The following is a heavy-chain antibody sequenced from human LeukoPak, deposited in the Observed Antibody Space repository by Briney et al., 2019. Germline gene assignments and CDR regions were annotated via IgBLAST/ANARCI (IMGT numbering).Heavy chain of an antibody. Sequence: ASVKVSCKASGYTFTGYYMHWERQAPGQGLEWMGRINPNSGGTNYAQKFQGRVTMTRSTSISTAYMELSRLRSDDTAVYYCARGPRSYYGSGSYTWFDPWGQGTLVTVSS. CDR2: INPNSGGT. J-gene: IGHJ5*02. CDR1: GYTFTGYY. D-gene: IGHD3-10*01. V-gene: IGHV1-2*06. CDR3: ARGPRSYYGSGSYTWFDP.